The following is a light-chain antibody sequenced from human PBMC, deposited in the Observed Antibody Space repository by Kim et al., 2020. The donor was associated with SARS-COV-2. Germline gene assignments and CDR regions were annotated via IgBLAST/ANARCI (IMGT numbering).Light chain of an antibody. CDR3: QQFHSYPRT. CDR2: DAS. J-gene: IGKJ4*01. Sequence: EPGGDRVTNTCRGSQVITRSLAWFQQKSGTAPDLLIYDASSLQSGVPSRFSGSGSGKEFTLTISGLQPDDFATYYCQQFHSYPRTFGGGTKVDIK. V-gene: IGKV1-13*02. CDR1: QVITRS.